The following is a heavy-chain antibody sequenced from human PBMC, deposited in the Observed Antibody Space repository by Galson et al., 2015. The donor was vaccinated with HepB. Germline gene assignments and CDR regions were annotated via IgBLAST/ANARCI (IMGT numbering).Heavy chain of an antibody. J-gene: IGHJ4*02. CDR1: GFTFSTYG. CDR3: ATFRRTVTTDFDY. Sequence: FLRLSCAASGFTFSTYGMHWVRQAPGKGLEWVAVISYDGSKKYYADSVKGRFTISRDNSKNTLYLQINSLRAEDTAVYYCATFRRTVTTDFDYWGQGTLVTVSS. CDR2: ISYDGSKK. V-gene: IGHV3-30*03. D-gene: IGHD4-17*01.